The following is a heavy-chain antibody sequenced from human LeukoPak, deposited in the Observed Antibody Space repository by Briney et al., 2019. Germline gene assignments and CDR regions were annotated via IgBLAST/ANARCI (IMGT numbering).Heavy chain of an antibody. Sequence: SETLSLTCTVSGGSISTDYWSWIRQPPGKGLEWIGSIYYSGSTYYNPSLKSRVTISVDTSKNQFSLKLSSVTAADTAVYYCARIVGATFDYWGQGTLVTVSS. D-gene: IGHD1-26*01. V-gene: IGHV4-59*05. CDR2: IYYSGST. J-gene: IGHJ4*02. CDR3: ARIVGATFDY. CDR1: GGSISTDY.